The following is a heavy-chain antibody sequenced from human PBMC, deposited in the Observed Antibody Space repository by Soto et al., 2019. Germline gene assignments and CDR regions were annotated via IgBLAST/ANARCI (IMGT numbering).Heavy chain of an antibody. D-gene: IGHD3-22*01. V-gene: IGHV4-59*01. J-gene: IGHJ4*02. CDR3: ARVEGTYYYDSRLRYYFDY. CDR2: IYYSGST. Sequence: SETLSLTCTVSGGSISSYYWSWIRQPPGKGLEWIGYIYYSGSTNYNPSLKSRVTISVDTSKNQFSLKLSSVTAADTAVYYCARVEGTYYYDSRLRYYFDYWGQGTMVTVSS. CDR1: GGSISSYY.